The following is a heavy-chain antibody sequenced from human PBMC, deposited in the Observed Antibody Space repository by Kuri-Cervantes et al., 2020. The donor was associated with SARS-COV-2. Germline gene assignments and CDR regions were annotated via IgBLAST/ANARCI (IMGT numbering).Heavy chain of an antibody. Sequence: LSLTCAASGFTFSSYAMHWVRQAPGKGLEWVAVISYDGSNKYYADSVKGRFTISRDNSKNTLYPQMNSLRAEDTAVYYCAREGDLTGLFDYWGQGTLVTVSS. D-gene: IGHD3-16*01. J-gene: IGHJ4*02. CDR3: AREGDLTGLFDY. V-gene: IGHV3-30-3*01. CDR1: GFTFSSYA. CDR2: ISYDGSNK.